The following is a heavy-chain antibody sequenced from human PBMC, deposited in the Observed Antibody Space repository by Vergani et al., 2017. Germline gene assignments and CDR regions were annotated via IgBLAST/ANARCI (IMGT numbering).Heavy chain of an antibody. CDR1: GGTFSSYA. CDR3: ASGYYDRLFDP. D-gene: IGHD3-22*01. Sequence: QVQLVQSGAEVKKPGASVKVSCKASGGTFSSYAISWVRQAPGQGLEWMGGIIPSFGTVKYAQKFQGRVTITADESTSTAYMELISLRSEDTAVYYCASGYYDRLFDPWGQGTLVTVSS. CDR2: IIPSFGTV. V-gene: IGHV1-69*01. J-gene: IGHJ5*02.